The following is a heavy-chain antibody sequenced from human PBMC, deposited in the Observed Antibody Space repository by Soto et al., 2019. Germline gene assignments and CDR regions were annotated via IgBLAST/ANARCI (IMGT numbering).Heavy chain of an antibody. D-gene: IGHD5-12*01. CDR1: GFTFSSYG. Sequence: QVQLVEYGGGVVQPGRSLRLSCAASGFTFSSYGMHWVRQAPGKGLEWVAVIWYYGSNKYYADSVKGRFTISRDNSKNTLYLQMNSRRAEDTAVYYCARVYSGYDEGGMEVWGQGTTVTVSS. J-gene: IGHJ6*02. CDR2: IWYYGSNK. V-gene: IGHV3-33*01. CDR3: ARVYSGYDEGGMEV.